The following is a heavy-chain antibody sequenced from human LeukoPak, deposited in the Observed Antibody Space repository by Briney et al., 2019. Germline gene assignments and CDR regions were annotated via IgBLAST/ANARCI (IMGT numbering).Heavy chain of an antibody. Sequence: AGGSMRRSCAASRFSSSSYWRRWDLQEPGHGRQWGANIKQDGSAEYYVDSVKGRFTISRDNAKNALYLQMNGLRGEDTAVYYCARGGGGRWTTYKYYFDSWGQGTLVTVSS. D-gene: IGHD5-24*01. J-gene: IGHJ4*02. CDR3: ARGGGGRWTTYKYYFDS. CDR1: RFSSSSYW. CDR2: IKQDGSAE. V-gene: IGHV3-7*01.